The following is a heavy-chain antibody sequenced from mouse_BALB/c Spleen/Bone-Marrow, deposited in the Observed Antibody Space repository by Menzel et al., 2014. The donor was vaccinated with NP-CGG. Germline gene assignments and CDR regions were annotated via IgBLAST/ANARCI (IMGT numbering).Heavy chain of an antibody. CDR2: IRNKANGCTT. CDR1: GFTFTDYY. J-gene: IGHJ2*01. CDR3: ARDKGRVFFDY. Sequence: EVKLMESGGGLVQPGGSLRLSCATSGFTFTDYYMNWVRQPPGKALEWLGFIRNKANGCTTEYSASVKGRFTISRDNSQNILYLQMNTLRAEDSATYYCARDKGRVFFDYWGQGTTLTVSS. V-gene: IGHV7-3*02.